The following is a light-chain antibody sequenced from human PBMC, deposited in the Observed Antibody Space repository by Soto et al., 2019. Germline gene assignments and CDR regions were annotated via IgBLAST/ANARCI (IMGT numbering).Light chain of an antibody. J-gene: IGLJ1*01. CDR3: QSYDRSLSGYV. CDR1: SSNIGAGYD. Sequence: VLTQPPSVSGAPGQRVLISCTGSSSNIGAGYDVHWYQHLPGTAPKLLIYGNVNRPSGVPDRFSGSKSGTSASLAITGLQAEDEADYYCQSYDRSLSGYVFGTGTKVTVL. CDR2: GNV. V-gene: IGLV1-40*01.